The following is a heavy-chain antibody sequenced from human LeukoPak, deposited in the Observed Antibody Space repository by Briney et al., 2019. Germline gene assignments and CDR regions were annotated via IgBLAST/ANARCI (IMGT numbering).Heavy chain of an antibody. V-gene: IGHV3-23*01. J-gene: IGHJ4*02. D-gene: IGHD1-26*01. CDR1: GFAFSSYA. CDR2: ISGSGGST. Sequence: PGGSLRLSCAASGFAFSSYAMSWVRQAPGKGLEWVSAISGSGGSTYYADSVKGRFTISRDNSKNTLYLQMNSLRAEDTAVYYCAKGIVGATLVIDYWGQGTLVTVSS. CDR3: AKGIVGATLVIDY.